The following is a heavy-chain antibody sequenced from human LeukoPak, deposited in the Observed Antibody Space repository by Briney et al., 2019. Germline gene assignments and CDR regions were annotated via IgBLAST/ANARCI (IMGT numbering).Heavy chain of an antibody. V-gene: IGHV5-51*01. D-gene: IGHD2-15*01. CDR1: GYTYSSYW. J-gene: IGHJ5*01. CDR2: IYPGDSDT. Sequence: PGESLKISCQVSGYTYSSYWIAWVRQMPGKGLEWMGIIYPGDSDTRYSPSFQGQVTISVDKSINTAYLQWSSLKAADTGMYYCATSRIWASTAYHNWFDSWGQGTLVTVSS. CDR3: ATSRIWASTAYHNWFDS.